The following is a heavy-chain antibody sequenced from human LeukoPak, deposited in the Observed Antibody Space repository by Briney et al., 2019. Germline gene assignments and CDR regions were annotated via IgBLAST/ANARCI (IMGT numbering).Heavy chain of an antibody. Sequence: SETLSLTCAVYGGSFSGYYWSWIRQPPGKGLEWIGEINHSGSTNYNPSLKSRVTISVDTSKNQFSLKLSSVTAADTAVYYCARLGIAVAGIGFDYWGQGTLVTVSS. CDR1: GGSFSGYY. CDR3: ARLGIAVAGIGFDY. D-gene: IGHD6-19*01. J-gene: IGHJ4*02. CDR2: INHSGST. V-gene: IGHV4-34*01.